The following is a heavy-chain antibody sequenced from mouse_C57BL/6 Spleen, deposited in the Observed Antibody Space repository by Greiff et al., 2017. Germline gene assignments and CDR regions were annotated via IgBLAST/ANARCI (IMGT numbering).Heavy chain of an antibody. D-gene: IGHD2-2*01. Sequence: VQLQQPGAELVMPGASVKLSCKASGYTFTSYWMHWVKQRPGQGLEWIGEIDPSDSYTNYNQKFKGKSTLTVDKSSSTAYMQLSSLTSEDSAVYYWAVYYGYGGGYYYAMDYWGQGTSVTVSS. V-gene: IGHV1-69*01. CDR3: AVYYGYGGGYYYAMDY. J-gene: IGHJ4*01. CDR1: GYTFTSYW. CDR2: IDPSDSYT.